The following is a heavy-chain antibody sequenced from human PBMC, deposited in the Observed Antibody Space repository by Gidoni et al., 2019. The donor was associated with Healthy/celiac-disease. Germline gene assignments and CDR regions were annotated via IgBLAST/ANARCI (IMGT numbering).Heavy chain of an antibody. D-gene: IGHD3-10*01. CDR1: GGSVSSGSYY. J-gene: IGHJ6*02. Sequence: VQLQESGPGLVKPSETLSLTCTVSGGSVSSGSYYWSWIRQPPGKGLEWIGYTYYSGSTNYNPSLKSRVTISVDTSKNQFSLKLSSVTAADTAVYYCARGLRGLGYGMDVWGQGTTVTVSS. CDR3: ARGLRGLGYGMDV. V-gene: IGHV4-61*01. CDR2: TYYSGST.